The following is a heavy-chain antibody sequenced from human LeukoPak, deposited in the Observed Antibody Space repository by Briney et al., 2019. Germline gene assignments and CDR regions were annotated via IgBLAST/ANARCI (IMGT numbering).Heavy chain of an antibody. V-gene: IGHV3-23*01. D-gene: IGHD3-10*01. CDR1: GFTFSSYG. Sequence: HPGGSLRLSCAASGFTFSSYGMSWVRQAPGKGLEWVSAISGSGGSTYYADSVKGRFTISRDNSKNTLYLQMNSLRAEDTAVYYCAKTMVRGVIGVFDYWGQGTLVTVSS. CDR2: ISGSGGST. J-gene: IGHJ4*02. CDR3: AKTMVRGVIGVFDY.